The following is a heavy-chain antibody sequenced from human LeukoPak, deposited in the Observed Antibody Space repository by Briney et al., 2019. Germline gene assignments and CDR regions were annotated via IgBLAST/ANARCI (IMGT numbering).Heavy chain of an antibody. V-gene: IGHV3-30*02. CDR2: IRYDGSNK. D-gene: IGHD2/OR15-2a*01. CDR1: GFTFSSYG. CDR3: AKDVSFSGDFDY. J-gene: IGHJ4*02. Sequence: GGSLRLSCAASGFTFSSYGIQWVRQAPGKGLEWVAFIRYDGSNKYYADSVKGRFTISRDNSKNTLYLQMNSLRAEDTAAYYCAKDVSFSGDFDYWGQGTLVTVSS.